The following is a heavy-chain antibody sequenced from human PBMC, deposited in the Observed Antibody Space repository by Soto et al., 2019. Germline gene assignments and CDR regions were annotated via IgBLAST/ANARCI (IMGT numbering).Heavy chain of an antibody. V-gene: IGHV3-73*02. CDR1: GFTFSGSA. CDR3: TSHRYSSSWFSFDY. J-gene: IGHJ4*02. Sequence: EVQLVESGGGLVHPGGSLKLSCAASGFTFSGSAMHWVRQASGKGLEWVGRIRSKANSYATAYAASVKGRFTISRDDSKNTAYLHMNSLETEDTAFYYCTSHRYSSSWFSFDYWGQGTLVTVSS. D-gene: IGHD6-13*01. CDR2: IRSKANSYAT.